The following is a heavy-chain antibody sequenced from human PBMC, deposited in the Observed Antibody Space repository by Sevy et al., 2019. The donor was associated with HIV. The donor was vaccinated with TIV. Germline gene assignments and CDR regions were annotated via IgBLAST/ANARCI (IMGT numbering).Heavy chain of an antibody. D-gene: IGHD3-3*01. Sequence: GGSLRLSCAASGFTFSDYYMSWIRQAPGKGLEWVSYISSSSSYTNYADSVKGRFTISRDNAKNSLYLQMNSLRAEDTVVYYCAGFWSGSPGDAFDIWGQGTMVTVSS. CDR3: AGFWSGSPGDAFDI. V-gene: IGHV3-11*06. CDR2: ISSSSSYT. CDR1: GFTFSDYY. J-gene: IGHJ3*02.